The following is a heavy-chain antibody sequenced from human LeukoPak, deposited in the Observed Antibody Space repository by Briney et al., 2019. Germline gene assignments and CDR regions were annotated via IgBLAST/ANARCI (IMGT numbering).Heavy chain of an antibody. D-gene: IGHD6-13*01. CDR2: MNPNSGNT. V-gene: IGHV1-8*01. CDR3: ARGGYSSSWDYYYYGMDV. Sequence: ASVKVSCKASGYTFTSYDINWVRQATGQGLEWMGWMNPNSGNTGYAQKFQGRVTMTRNTSISTAYMELSSLRSEDTAVCYCARGGYSSSWDYYYYGMDVWGQGTTVTVSS. CDR1: GYTFTSYD. J-gene: IGHJ6*02.